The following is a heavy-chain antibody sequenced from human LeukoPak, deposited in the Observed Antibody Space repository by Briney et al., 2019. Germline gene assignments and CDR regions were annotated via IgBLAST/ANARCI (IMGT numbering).Heavy chain of an antibody. CDR2: IYSGGTT. V-gene: IGHV3-66*01. CDR1: EFSVSSNY. Sequence: PGGSLRLSCAASEFSVSSNYMTWVRQAPGEGLECVSIIYSGGTTYYADSVRGRFTISRDNSKNTLYLQMDRLRVEDTAVYYCARKSDSLMLRGGACWGQGTLVTVSS. J-gene: IGHJ4*02. CDR3: ARKSDSLMLRGGAC. D-gene: IGHD3-10*01.